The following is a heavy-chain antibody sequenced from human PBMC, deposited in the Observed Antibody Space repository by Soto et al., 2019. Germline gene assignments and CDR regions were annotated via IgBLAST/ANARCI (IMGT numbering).Heavy chain of an antibody. CDR2: IYYSGST. CDR1: GGSISSYY. V-gene: IGHV4-59*08. J-gene: IGHJ4*02. CDR3: ARHGACSGGSCYNGGVDY. Sequence: SETLSLTCTVSGGSISSYYWSWIRQPPGKGLEWIGYIYYSGSTNYNPSLKSRVTISVDTSKNQFSLKLSSVTAADTAVYYCARHGACSGGSCYNGGVDYWGQGTLVTVSS. D-gene: IGHD2-15*01.